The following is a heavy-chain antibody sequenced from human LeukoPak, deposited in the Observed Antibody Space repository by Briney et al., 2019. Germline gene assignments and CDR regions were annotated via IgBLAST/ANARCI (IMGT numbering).Heavy chain of an antibody. Sequence: GGSLRLSCAASGFSFTNYWMNWVRQAPGKGLEWVANIKEDGSEKHYVDSVKGRFTISRDNAKNSLFLQMNSLRVEDTAVYYCARDSGFRAEWGQGTLVTVSS. J-gene: IGHJ4*02. V-gene: IGHV3-7*01. CDR1: GFSFTNYW. D-gene: IGHD1-14*01. CDR2: IKEDGSEK. CDR3: ARDSGFRAE.